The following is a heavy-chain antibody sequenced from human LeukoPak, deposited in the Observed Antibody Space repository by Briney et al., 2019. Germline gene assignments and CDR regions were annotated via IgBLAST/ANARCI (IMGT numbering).Heavy chain of an antibody. Sequence: PSETLSLTCTVSGGSISSSSYYWGCIRQPPGKGLEWMGEINHSGSTNYNPSLKSRVTISVDTSKNQFSLKLSSVTAADTAVYYCARVATIFGVVMEAYYYYYGMDVWGQGTTVTVSS. CDR3: ARVATIFGVVMEAYYYYYGMDV. CDR2: INHSGST. V-gene: IGHV4-39*07. D-gene: IGHD3-3*01. CDR1: GGSISSSSYY. J-gene: IGHJ6*02.